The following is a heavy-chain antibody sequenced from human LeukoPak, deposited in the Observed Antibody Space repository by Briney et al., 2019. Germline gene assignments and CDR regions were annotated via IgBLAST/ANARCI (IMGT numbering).Heavy chain of an antibody. J-gene: IGHJ4*02. Sequence: GGSLRLSCAASGFTFNNYAMSWVRQAPGKGLEWVSAISGSGGSTYYADSVKGRFTISRENSKNTLFLQMNSLRTEDTAVYYCVGRDFWSGYYRGPTDYWGQGTLVTVSS. D-gene: IGHD3-3*01. CDR1: GFTFNNYA. CDR3: VGRDFWSGYYRGPTDY. V-gene: IGHV3-23*01. CDR2: ISGSGGST.